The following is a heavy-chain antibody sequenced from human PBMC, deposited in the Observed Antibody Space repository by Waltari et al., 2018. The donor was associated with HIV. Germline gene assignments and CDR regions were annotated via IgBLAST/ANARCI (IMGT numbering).Heavy chain of an antibody. CDR1: GFTSSDYY. J-gene: IGHJ4*02. Sequence: QVHLVESGGGLVRPGGSLRLSCAASGFTSSDYYMSWIRQAPGKGLEWISSINTGGSTIYYADSVKGRFTISRDNAKNSLFLQVDNLRGEDAAVYYCARSRYGSYVYPTHFDYWGQGSLVTVSS. CDR3: ARSRYGSYVYPTHFDY. CDR2: INTGGSTI. D-gene: IGHD5-18*01. V-gene: IGHV3-11*01.